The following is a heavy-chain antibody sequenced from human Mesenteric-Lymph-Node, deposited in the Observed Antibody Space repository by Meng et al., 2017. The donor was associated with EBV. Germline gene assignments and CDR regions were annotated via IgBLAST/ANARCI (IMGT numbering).Heavy chain of an antibody. J-gene: IGHJ5*02. CDR3: ARGIVATTRNWFDP. Sequence: QVQLQQSGPGLVKPSQTLSLTCAXXXDSVSSNSAAWNWIRQSPSRGLEWLGRTYYRSKWYNDYAVSVKSRITINPDTSKNQFSLQLNSVTPEDTAVYYCARGIVATTRNWFDPWGQGTLVTVSS. D-gene: IGHD5-12*01. V-gene: IGHV6-1*01. CDR2: TYYRSKWYN. CDR1: XDSVSSNSAA.